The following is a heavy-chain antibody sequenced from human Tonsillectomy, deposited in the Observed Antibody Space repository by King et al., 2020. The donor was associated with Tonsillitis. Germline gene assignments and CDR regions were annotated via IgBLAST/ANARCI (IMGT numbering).Heavy chain of an antibody. J-gene: IGHJ4*02. CDR3: AKMSDFGVVTPFDY. CDR2: LIGSGGER. Sequence: VQLVESGGGLVQPGGSLRLSCAVSGFTFMNYAMSWVRQGPGTGLEWVSALIGSGGERYYADSVKGRFTISRDTSKNTLSLQMNSLRAEDTAIYYCAKMSDFGVVTPFDYWGQGTLVTVSS. CDR1: GFTFMNYA. D-gene: IGHD3-3*01. V-gene: IGHV3-23*04.